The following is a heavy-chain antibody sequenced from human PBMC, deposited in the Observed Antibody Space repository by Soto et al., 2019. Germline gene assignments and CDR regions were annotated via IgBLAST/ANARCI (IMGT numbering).Heavy chain of an antibody. CDR1: GFTFSNAW. J-gene: IGHJ4*01. V-gene: IGHV3-15*07. CDR3: TTDSYSTIIIVRFDY. Sequence: GGSLRLSCAASGFTFSNAWINRVRQAPGKGLEWAGRIKSKTDGGTTDYAEPVKGRFAISRDDSNNMVYLQMNSLKIEDTAVYYCTTDSYSTIIIVRFDYWGHGTLVTVSS. CDR2: IKSKTDGGTT. D-gene: IGHD3-22*01.